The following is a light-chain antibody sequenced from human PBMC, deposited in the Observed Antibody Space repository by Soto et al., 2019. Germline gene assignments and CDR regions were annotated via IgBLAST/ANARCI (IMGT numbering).Light chain of an antibody. CDR2: DVS. Sequence: QSVLTQPASVSGSPGQSITISCTGTSSDIGAYNYVSWYQQYPDKAPKLMIYDVSNRPSGVSNRFSGSKSGNTASLTISGLQAEDEADYYCTSYSSSRTLYVFGSGTKLTVL. CDR3: TSYSSSRTLYV. V-gene: IGLV2-14*01. J-gene: IGLJ1*01. CDR1: SSDIGAYNY.